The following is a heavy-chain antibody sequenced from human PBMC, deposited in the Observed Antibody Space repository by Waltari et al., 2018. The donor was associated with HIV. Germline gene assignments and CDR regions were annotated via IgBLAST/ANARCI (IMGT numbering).Heavy chain of an antibody. CDR3: ARNRWLQLRSHAFDI. V-gene: IGHV3-7*01. J-gene: IGHJ3*02. CDR1: GSTFRTYW. CDR2: IKQDGSEK. Sequence: EVQLVESGGGLVQPEGSLRLSCAVSGSTFRTYWMSWVRQAPGKGLEWVANIKQDGSEKYYVDSAKGRFTISRDNAKNSLYLQMSSLRAEDTAVYYCARNRWLQLRSHAFDIWGQGTMVTVSS. D-gene: IGHD5-12*01.